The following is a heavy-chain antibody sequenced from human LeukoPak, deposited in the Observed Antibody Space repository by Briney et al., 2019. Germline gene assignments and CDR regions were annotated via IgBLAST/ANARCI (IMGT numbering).Heavy chain of an antibody. V-gene: IGHV4-39*02. CDR3: ATQFMVRGVIITRTFDL. CDR1: GVSFSGGNSP. Sequence: PSETLSLTCTVSGVSFSGGNSPWVWIRQPQGKGLEWIVSFDSTGTSYYNPALRSRVTISVDTSNNSLSLKLDSVTAADTAVYFCATQFMVRGVIITRTFDLWGQGTLVTVSS. CDR2: FDSTGTS. D-gene: IGHD3-10*01. J-gene: IGHJ4*02.